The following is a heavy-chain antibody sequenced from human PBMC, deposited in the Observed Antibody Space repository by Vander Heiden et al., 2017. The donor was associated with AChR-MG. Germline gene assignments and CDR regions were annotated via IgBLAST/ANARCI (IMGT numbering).Heavy chain of an antibody. D-gene: IGHD2-2*01. CDR3: AKAIYCSSTSCYGFDY. J-gene: IGHJ4*02. Sequence: EVQLVESGGGLVQPGRSLRLSCAASGFTFADYAMHWVRQAPGKGLEWVSGISWNSGSIGYADSVKGRFTISRDNAKNSLYLQMNSLRAEDTALYYCAKAIYCSSTSCYGFDYWGQGTLVTVSS. CDR2: ISWNSGSI. CDR1: GFTFADYA. V-gene: IGHV3-9*01.